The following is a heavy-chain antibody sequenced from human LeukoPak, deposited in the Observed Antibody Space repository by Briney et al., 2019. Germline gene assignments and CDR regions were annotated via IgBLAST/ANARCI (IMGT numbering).Heavy chain of an antibody. V-gene: IGHV1-8*03. CDR1: GYTFTRYD. CDR3: ARWVSVTESDY. D-gene: IGHD4-17*01. J-gene: IGHJ4*02. Sequence: ASVKVSCKASGYTFTRYDINWVRQAPGQGLEWMGWMNPNSGNTGYAQKFQGRVTITRNTSISTAYMELSSLRSEDTAVYYCARWVSVTESDYWGQGSLVTVSS. CDR2: MNPNSGNT.